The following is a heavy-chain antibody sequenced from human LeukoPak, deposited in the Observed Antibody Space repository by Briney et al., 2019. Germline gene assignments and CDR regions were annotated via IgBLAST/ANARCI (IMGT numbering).Heavy chain of an antibody. V-gene: IGHV1-18*01. Sequence: APEKVSCKASGYSFTRYGINWVRHAPGQRLEWMGWISTDNGNTNYALELQGEVTMDTNTSTTTAYMELRSLRPEDTAMYYCAREGLYGDYSDYWGQGTLVTVSS. CDR2: ISTDNGNT. CDR1: GYSFTRYG. CDR3: AREGLYGDYSDY. J-gene: IGHJ4*02. D-gene: IGHD4-17*01.